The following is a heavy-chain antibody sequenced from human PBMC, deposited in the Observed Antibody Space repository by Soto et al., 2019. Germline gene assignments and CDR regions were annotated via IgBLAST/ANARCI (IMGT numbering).Heavy chain of an antibody. CDR3: ARERKEEYSSSSLYFHE. CDR2: IWYDGSNK. Sequence: WGSLRLSCAASGFTFSSYGMHWFRQAPGKGLEWVAVIWYDGSNKYYADSVKGRFTISRDNSENTLYLQMNSLRAEDTAVYYCARERKEEYSSSSLYFHECGQGPLVTVSS. V-gene: IGHV3-33*01. CDR1: GFTFSSYG. J-gene: IGHJ4*02. D-gene: IGHD6-6*01.